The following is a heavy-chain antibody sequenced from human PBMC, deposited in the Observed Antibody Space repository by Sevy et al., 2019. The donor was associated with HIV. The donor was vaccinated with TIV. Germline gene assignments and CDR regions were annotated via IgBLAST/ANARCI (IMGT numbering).Heavy chain of an antibody. J-gene: IGHJ4*02. Sequence: GGSLRLSCAASGFTFSSYWMSWVRQAPGKGLEWVANIKHDRSEKYYVDSVKGRFNISRYNSKNALYLQMNSLRAEDTDVYDCAKSSPVAKVRARTPLNKGVDFWGQGTLVTVSS. D-gene: IGHD1-26*01. CDR3: AKSSPVAKVRARTPLNKGVDF. CDR2: IKHDRSEK. V-gene: IGHV3-7*01. CDR1: GFTFSSYW.